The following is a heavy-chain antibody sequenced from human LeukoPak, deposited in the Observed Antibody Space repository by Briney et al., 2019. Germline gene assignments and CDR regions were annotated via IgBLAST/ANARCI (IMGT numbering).Heavy chain of an antibody. CDR2: IKQDGSEK. CDR3: AKDEVGFDAFDI. D-gene: IGHD1-26*01. Sequence: GGSLRLSCAASGFTFSSYWMSWVRQAPGKGLEWVANIKQDGSEKNYVDSVKGRFTISRDNSKNTLYLQMNSLRAEDTAVYYCAKDEVGFDAFDIWGQGTMVTVSS. CDR1: GFTFSSYW. V-gene: IGHV3-7*03. J-gene: IGHJ3*02.